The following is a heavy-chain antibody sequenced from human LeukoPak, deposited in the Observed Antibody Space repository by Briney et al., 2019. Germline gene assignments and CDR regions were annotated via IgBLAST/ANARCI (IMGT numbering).Heavy chain of an antibody. J-gene: IGHJ3*02. D-gene: IGHD6-13*01. CDR3: AREGVSAAAYTYAFDI. CDR1: GFTFSSYW. Sequence: GGSLRLSCAASGFTFSSYWMSWVRQAPGKGLEWVANIKQDGSEKYYVDSEKGRFTISRDNAKNSLYLQMNSRRAEDTAVYYCAREGVSAAAYTYAFDIWGQGTMVTVSS. CDR2: IKQDGSEK. V-gene: IGHV3-7*01.